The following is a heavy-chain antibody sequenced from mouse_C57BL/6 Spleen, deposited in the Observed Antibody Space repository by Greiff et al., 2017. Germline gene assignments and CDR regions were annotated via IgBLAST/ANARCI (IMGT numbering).Heavy chain of an antibody. CDR2: ISNGGGST. J-gene: IGHJ2*01. CDR3: ARQGYYGDYFDY. D-gene: IGHD1-1*01. Sequence: EVQLVESGGGLVQPGGSLKLSCAASGFTFSDYYMYWVRQTPEKRLEWVAYISNGGGSTYYPDTVKGRFTISRDNAKNTLYLQMSRLKSEDTAMYYCARQGYYGDYFDYWGQGTTLTVSS. V-gene: IGHV5-12*01. CDR1: GFTFSDYY.